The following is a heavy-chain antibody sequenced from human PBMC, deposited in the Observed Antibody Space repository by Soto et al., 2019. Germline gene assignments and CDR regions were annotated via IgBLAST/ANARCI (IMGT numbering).Heavy chain of an antibody. CDR3: ANDHAGEKIVATTNWFDP. Sequence: GGSLRLSCEASGFTFSSYGMSWVRQAPGRGLEWVSAISGSGGSTSYADSVKGRFTISRDNSKNTLYLQMNRLRAEDTAVYNCANDHAGEKIVATTNWFDPWRQGTLVTVSS. J-gene: IGHJ5*02. V-gene: IGHV3-23*01. CDR1: GFTFSSYG. D-gene: IGHD5-12*01. CDR2: ISGSGGST.